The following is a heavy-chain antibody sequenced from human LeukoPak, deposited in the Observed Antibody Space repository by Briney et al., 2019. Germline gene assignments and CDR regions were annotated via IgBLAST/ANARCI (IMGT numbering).Heavy chain of an antibody. D-gene: IGHD6-6*01. Sequence: GGSLRLSCAASGFTFNSHAMNWVRQAPGKGLEWVSAISGSDGNTYYADSVKGRFTISRDNSKNTLYLQMNSLRAEDTAVYHRAKGKGYSSSSSDHWGQGTLVTVSS. CDR2: ISGSDGNT. CDR1: GFTFNSHA. J-gene: IGHJ5*02. CDR3: AKGKGYSSSSSDH. V-gene: IGHV3-23*01.